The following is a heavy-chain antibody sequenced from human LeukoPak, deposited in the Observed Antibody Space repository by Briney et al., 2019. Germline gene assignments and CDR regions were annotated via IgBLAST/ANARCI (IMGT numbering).Heavy chain of an antibody. CDR2: INPDGSDR. CDR3: ARLFGGVTTYDY. CDR1: GFSFSGYW. V-gene: IGHV3-7*01. D-gene: IGHD3-22*01. Sequence: PGESLRLSCAASGFSFSGYWMSWVRLGPGKGLGWVASINPDGSDRKFAESVRGRFTISRDNAKNSLFLEMSSLTADDTAVYYCARLFGGVTTYDYWGQGTLVTVSS. J-gene: IGHJ4*02.